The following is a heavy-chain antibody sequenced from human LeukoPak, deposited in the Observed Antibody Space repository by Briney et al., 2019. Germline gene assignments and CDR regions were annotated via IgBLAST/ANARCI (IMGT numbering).Heavy chain of an antibody. CDR2: ITIDGSST. V-gene: IGHV3-74*03. J-gene: IGHJ6*02. CDR1: GFTVSSNF. Sequence: GGSLRLSCAAFGFTVSSNFMSWVRQAPGKGLEWVSRITIDGSSTTYADSVKGRFTISRDSAKNTLYLQMNSLRAEDTAVYYCTRDRFYAMDAWGQGTTVTVSS. CDR3: TRDRFYAMDA.